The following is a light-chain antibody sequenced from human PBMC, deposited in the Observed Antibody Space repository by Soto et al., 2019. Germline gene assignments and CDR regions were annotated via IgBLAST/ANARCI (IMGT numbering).Light chain of an antibody. Sequence: EIVMTQSPATLTVSPGERATLSCRASQSVSSNLAWYQQKPGQAPRLLIYGASTRATGIPARFSGSGSGTDFTLTISRLEPEDFAVYYCQQYGSSPTFGPGTKVDI. J-gene: IGKJ3*01. CDR2: GAS. CDR1: QSVSSN. CDR3: QQYGSSPT. V-gene: IGKV3-20*01.